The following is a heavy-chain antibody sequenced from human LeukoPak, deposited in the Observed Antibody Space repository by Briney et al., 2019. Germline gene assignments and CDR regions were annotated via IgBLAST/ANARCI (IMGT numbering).Heavy chain of an antibody. CDR2: INPSGGST. Sequence: PGASVKVSCKASGYTFTSYYMHWVRQAPGQGLEWMGIINPSGGSTSYAQKFQGRVTMTRDMSTSTVYMELSSLRSEDTVVYYCARASPGGTIFGVVAYYMDVWGKGTTVTVSS. CDR3: ARASPGGTIFGVVAYYMDV. CDR1: GYTFTSYY. J-gene: IGHJ6*03. D-gene: IGHD3-3*01. V-gene: IGHV1-46*01.